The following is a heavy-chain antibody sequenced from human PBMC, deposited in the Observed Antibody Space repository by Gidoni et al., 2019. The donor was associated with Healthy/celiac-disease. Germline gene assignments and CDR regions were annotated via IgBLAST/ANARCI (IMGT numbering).Heavy chain of an antibody. CDR3: ARDWGYSYMDV. J-gene: IGHJ6*03. Sequence: QVQLVESGGGVVQPGRSLRLSCAASGFTFSSYGMHWVRQAPGKGLEWVAVIWYDGSNKYYADSVKGRFTISRDNSKNTLYLQMNSLRAEDTAVYYCARDWGYSYMDVWGKGTTVTVSS. CDR1: GFTFSSYG. CDR2: IWYDGSNK. V-gene: IGHV3-33*01. D-gene: IGHD2-15*01.